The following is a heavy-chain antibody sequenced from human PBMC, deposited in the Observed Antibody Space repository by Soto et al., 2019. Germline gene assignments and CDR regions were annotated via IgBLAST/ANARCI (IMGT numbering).Heavy chain of an antibody. D-gene: IGHD3-3*01. CDR2: ISFSGGGT. V-gene: IGHV3-23*01. CDR1: GFTFSSYA. Sequence: GGSLRLSCAASGFTFSSYAMSWVRQAPGKGLEWVSSISFSGGGTYYADSVKGRFTISRDNFENTMYLQMNSLRAEDTAVYYCAKYTLFGVVTADYYFDYWGQGTLVTVSS. CDR3: AKYTLFGVVTADYYFDY. J-gene: IGHJ4*02.